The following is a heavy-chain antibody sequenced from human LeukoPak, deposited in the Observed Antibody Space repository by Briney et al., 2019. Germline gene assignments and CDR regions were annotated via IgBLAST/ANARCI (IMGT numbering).Heavy chain of an antibody. CDR3: ARDPSRGYSFDDAFDI. D-gene: IGHD5-18*01. J-gene: IGHJ3*02. V-gene: IGHV3-11*01. Sequence: GGSLRLSCAASGFTFSDYYMSWIRQAPGKGLEWVSYISSSGSTIYYADSVKGRFTISRDNAKNSLYLQMNSLRAEDTAVYYCARDPSRGYSFDDAFDIWGQGTMVTVSS. CDR1: GFTFSDYY. CDR2: ISSSGSTI.